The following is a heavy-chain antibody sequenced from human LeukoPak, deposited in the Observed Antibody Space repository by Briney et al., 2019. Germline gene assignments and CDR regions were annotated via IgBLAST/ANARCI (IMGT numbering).Heavy chain of an antibody. CDR1: GFTFSSYE. D-gene: IGHD2-2*01. Sequence: QAGGSLRLSCAASGFTFSSYEMNWVRQAPGKGLEWVSYISSSSSTIYYADSVKGRFTISRDNAKNSLYLQMNSLRAEDTAVYYCARDLQSIVVVPAAIEYWGQGTLVTVSS. J-gene: IGHJ4*02. CDR2: ISSSSSTI. V-gene: IGHV3-48*03. CDR3: ARDLQSIVVVPAAIEY.